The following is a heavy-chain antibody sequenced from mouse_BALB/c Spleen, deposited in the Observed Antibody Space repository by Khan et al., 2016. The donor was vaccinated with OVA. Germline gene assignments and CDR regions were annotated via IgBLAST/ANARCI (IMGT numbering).Heavy chain of an antibody. Sequence: EVQLQESGPSLVKPSQTLSLTCSVTGDSITSGYWSWIRKFPGNNLEYMGYMIYSGNTSYLPSLIRRLSITRHTSKNHYYLQLNSVTTEDTATYYCARSTYRYAFAYWGQGTLGTVSA. V-gene: IGHV3-8*02. CDR2: MIYSGNT. CDR1: GDSITSGY. J-gene: IGHJ3*01. CDR3: ARSTYRYAFAY. D-gene: IGHD2-14*01.